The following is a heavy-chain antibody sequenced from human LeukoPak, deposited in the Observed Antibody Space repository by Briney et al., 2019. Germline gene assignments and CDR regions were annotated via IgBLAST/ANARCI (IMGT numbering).Heavy chain of an antibody. Sequence: ASVKVSCKASGGTFSSYAISWVRQAPGQGLEWMGGIIPIFGTAHYAQKFQGRVTITADESTSTAYMELSSLRSEDTAVYYCARGISDNDLFDYWGQGTLVTASS. J-gene: IGHJ4*02. CDR1: GGTFSSYA. CDR2: IIPIFGTA. D-gene: IGHD1-1*01. V-gene: IGHV1-69*13. CDR3: ARGISDNDLFDY.